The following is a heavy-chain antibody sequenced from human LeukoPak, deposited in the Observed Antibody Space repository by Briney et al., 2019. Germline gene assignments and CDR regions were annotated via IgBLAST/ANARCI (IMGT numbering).Heavy chain of an antibody. D-gene: IGHD6-13*01. Sequence: GGSLRLSCAASGFTVSSYGMTWVRQAPGKGLEWVSAFSATDGSAQYAESVKGRFTISRDNSKSSLYLQMNSLRDEDTAVYYCAKARIAAAGTGAFDVWGQGTMVTVS. J-gene: IGHJ3*01. CDR3: AKARIAAAGTGAFDV. V-gene: IGHV3-23*01. CDR2: FSATDGSA. CDR1: GFTVSSYG.